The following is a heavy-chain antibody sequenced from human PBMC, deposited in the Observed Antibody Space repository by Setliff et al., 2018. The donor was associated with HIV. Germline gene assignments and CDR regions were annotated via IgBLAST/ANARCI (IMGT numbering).Heavy chain of an antibody. D-gene: IGHD6-6*01. CDR1: GYKFNSYG. J-gene: IGHJ4*02. CDR2: ISAYNGDT. V-gene: IGHV1-18*01. Sequence: ASVKVSCKTSGYKFNSYGISWVRQAPGQGLEWMGWISAYNGDTEYAQNFQGRLTMARDTSTTTVYMELSSLTSEDTAVYYCARGQLLAPDMVWGQGTLVTVSS. CDR3: ARGQLLAPDMV.